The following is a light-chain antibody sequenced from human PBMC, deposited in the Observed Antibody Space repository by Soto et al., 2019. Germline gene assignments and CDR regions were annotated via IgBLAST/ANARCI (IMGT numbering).Light chain of an antibody. Sequence: EIVMAQSPVTLSVSPGERATLSCRASQSVTRNFAWYQQKPGQAPRLLIYDASTRATGIPARFRGSGSGTEFTLTISGLQSEDFAVYFCQQYQDWPRTFGQGTKVEIK. J-gene: IGKJ1*01. CDR3: QQYQDWPRT. V-gene: IGKV3-15*01. CDR1: QSVTRN. CDR2: DAS.